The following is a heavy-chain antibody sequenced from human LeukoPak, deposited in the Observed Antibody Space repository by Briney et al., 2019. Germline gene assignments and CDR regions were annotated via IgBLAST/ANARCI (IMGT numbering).Heavy chain of an antibody. V-gene: IGHV1-69*13. J-gene: IGHJ5*02. CDR3: ARSGLGDNWFDP. Sequence: ASVKVSCKASGGTFSSYAMSWVRQAPGQGLEWMGGIIPIFGTANYAQKFQGRVTITADESTSTAYMELSSLRSEDTAVYYCARSGLGDNWFDPWGQGTLVTVSS. CDR1: GGTFSSYA. CDR2: IIPIFGTA. D-gene: IGHD3-10*01.